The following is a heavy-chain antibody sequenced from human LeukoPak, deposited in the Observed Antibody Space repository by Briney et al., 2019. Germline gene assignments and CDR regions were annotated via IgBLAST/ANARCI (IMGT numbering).Heavy chain of an antibody. J-gene: IGHJ4*02. CDR2: IYHSGST. D-gene: IGHD3-9*01. V-gene: IGHV4-39*07. CDR1: GGSISSSSYY. CDR3: AGGKGHYDILTGYHPPHY. Sequence: SETLSLTCTVSGGSISSSSYYWGWIRQPPGKGLEWIGEIYHSGSTNYNPSLKSRVTISVDKSKDQFSLKLSSVTAADTAVYYCAGGKGHYDILTGYHPPHYWGQGTLVTVSS.